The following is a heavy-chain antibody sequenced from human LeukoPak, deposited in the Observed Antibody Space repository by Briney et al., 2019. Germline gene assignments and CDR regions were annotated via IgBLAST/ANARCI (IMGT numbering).Heavy chain of an antibody. CDR1: GGTFSSYA. Sequence: ASVKASCKASGGTFSSYAISWVRQAPGQGLEWMGGIIPIFGTANYAQKFQGRVTITADESTSTAYMELSSLRSEDTAVYYCARDPPGGYYDSSGYYSPYYYYMDVWGKGTTVTVSS. CDR3: ARDPPGGYYDSSGYYSPYYYYMDV. D-gene: IGHD3-22*01. V-gene: IGHV1-69*01. CDR2: IIPIFGTA. J-gene: IGHJ6*03.